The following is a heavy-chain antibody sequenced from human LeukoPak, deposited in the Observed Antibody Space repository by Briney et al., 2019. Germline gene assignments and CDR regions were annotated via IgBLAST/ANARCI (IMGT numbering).Heavy chain of an antibody. CDR2: TYYRSKWYN. Sequence: SQTLSLTCAISGDSFSSNSVAWNWIRQSPSRGLEWLGSTYYRSKWYNVYAVYVKSRITINPDTSKNQFSLQLTSVTPEDTAVYYCARGTASIGYCSGGSCSTFDYWGQGTLVTVSS. CDR1: GDSFSSNSVA. D-gene: IGHD2-15*01. J-gene: IGHJ4*02. CDR3: ARGTASIGYCSGGSCSTFDY. V-gene: IGHV6-1*01.